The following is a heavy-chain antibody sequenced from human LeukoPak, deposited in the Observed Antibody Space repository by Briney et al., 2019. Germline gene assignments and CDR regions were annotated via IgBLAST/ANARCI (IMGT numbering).Heavy chain of an antibody. V-gene: IGHV3-30*02. J-gene: IGHJ4*02. CDR3: AKDGHSSGWYYFDY. CDR2: IRYDGSNK. D-gene: IGHD6-19*01. CDR1: GFTFSSYD. Sequence: GGSLRLSCAVSGFTFSSYDIHWVRQAPGKGLEWVAFIRYDGSNKFYADSMKGRFTISRDNSKNTLYLQMNSLRAEDTAVYYCAKDGHSSGWYYFDYWGQGTLVTVSS.